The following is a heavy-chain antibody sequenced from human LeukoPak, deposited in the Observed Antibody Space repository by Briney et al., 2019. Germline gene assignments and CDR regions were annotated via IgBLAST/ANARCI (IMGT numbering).Heavy chain of an antibody. CDR2: ISGSGGST. CDR3: AKWPSSRGCSSANCPYSGDYFDY. V-gene: IGHV3-23*01. Sequence: GGSLRLSCAASGFTFRIYAMSWVRQAPGKGLEWVSAISGSGGSTHYADSVKGRFTISRDNSKNTLYLQMNSLRAEDTAVYYCAKWPSSRGCSSANCPYSGDYFDYWGQGTLVTVAS. D-gene: IGHD2-2*01. J-gene: IGHJ4*02. CDR1: GFTFRIYA.